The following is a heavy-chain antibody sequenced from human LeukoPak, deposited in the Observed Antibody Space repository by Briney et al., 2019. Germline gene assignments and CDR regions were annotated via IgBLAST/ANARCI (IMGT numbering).Heavy chain of an antibody. V-gene: IGHV4-59*01. J-gene: IGHJ4*02. Sequence: SETLSLTCTVSGGSISSYYWSWIRQPPGKGLEWIGYIYYSGSTNYNPSLKSRVTISVDTSKNQFSLKLSSVTAADTAAYYCARAKIAVAGTCFDYWGLGTLVTVSS. CDR1: GGSISSYY. CDR2: IYYSGST. D-gene: IGHD6-19*01. CDR3: ARAKIAVAGTCFDY.